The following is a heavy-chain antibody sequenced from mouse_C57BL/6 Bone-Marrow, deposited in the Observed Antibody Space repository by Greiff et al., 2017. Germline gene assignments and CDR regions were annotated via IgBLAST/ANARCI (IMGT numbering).Heavy chain of an antibody. V-gene: IGHV14-4*01. CDR3: TTDLLPPMDY. CDR1: GFNIKDDY. CDR2: IDPENGDT. J-gene: IGHJ4*01. Sequence: EVQLQQSGAELVRPGASVKLSCTASGFNIKDDYMHWVKQRPEQGLEWIGWIDPENGDTEYASKFQGKATISAETSSNTAYLQLSSLTSEDTAVYYCTTDLLPPMDYWGQGTSVTVSS. D-gene: IGHD2-1*01.